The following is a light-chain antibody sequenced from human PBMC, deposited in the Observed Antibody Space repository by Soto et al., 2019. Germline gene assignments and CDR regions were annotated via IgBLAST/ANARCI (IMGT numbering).Light chain of an antibody. CDR1: NSNIGSNT. CDR2: TDN. J-gene: IGLJ3*02. Sequence: QSVLTQPPSASGTPGQRVTISCSGSNSNIGSNTVNWYQQFPGTAPKFLIYTDNQRPSGVPDRFSGSKSGTSASLAISGLQSEDEADYYCATWDDTRYGPVFGGGSKLTVL. V-gene: IGLV1-44*01. CDR3: ATWDDTRYGPV.